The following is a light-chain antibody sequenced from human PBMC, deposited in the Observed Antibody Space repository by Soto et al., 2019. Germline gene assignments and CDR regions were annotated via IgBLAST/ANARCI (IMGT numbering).Light chain of an antibody. J-gene: IGKJ2*01. CDR1: QSVTTDY. Sequence: EIVLTQSPGTLSLSPGEGATLSCRASQSVTTDYLAWYQQRPGQAPRLLIYGASNRATGIPDRFSGSGSGTDFTLTISRLEPEDFAVYYCQQYGGSPMYTFGQGTKLEI. CDR3: QQYGGSPMYT. CDR2: GAS. V-gene: IGKV3-20*01.